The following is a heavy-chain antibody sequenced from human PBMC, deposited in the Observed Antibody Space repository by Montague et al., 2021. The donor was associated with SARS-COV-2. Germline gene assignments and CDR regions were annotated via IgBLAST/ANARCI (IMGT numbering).Heavy chain of an antibody. J-gene: IGHJ6*02. CDR1: GFTFSSYW. Sequence: SLRLSCAASGFTFSSYWMHWVRQAPGKGLVWVSRINSDGSSTSYADSVKGRFTISRDNAKNSLYLQMNSLRAEDTAVYYCARVGLGITMVQGAHYYYYGMDVWGQGTTVTVSS. CDR2: INSDGSST. D-gene: IGHD3-10*01. CDR3: ARVGLGITMVQGAHYYYYGMDV. V-gene: IGHV3-74*01.